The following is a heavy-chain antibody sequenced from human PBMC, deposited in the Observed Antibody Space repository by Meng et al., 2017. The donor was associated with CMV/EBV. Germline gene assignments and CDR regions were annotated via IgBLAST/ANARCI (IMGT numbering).Heavy chain of an antibody. D-gene: IGHD1-7*01. CDR3: ARLRGGGKLELGGDWFDP. V-gene: IGHV5-51*01. CDR1: FTRDL. J-gene: IGHJ5*02. Sequence: FTRDLPGWVARTPGKGLECMGFIYPADPDPRYSPPFQGHVPLPADQSLSTASLQWSSLKASDTAIYYCARLRGGGKLELGGDWFDPWGQGTLVTVSS. CDR2: IYPADPDP.